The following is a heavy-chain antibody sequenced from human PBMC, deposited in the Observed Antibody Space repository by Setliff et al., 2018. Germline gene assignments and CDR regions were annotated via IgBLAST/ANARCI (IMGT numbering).Heavy chain of an antibody. CDR2: IYYSGST. CDR3: AREARYSSAWYSYYYGMDV. J-gene: IGHJ6*02. V-gene: IGHV4-39*07. D-gene: IGHD6-19*01. CDR1: GGSISSSIYY. Sequence: PLETLSLTCTVSGGSISSSIYYWGWIRQPPGKGLEWIGSIYYSGSTYYNPSLKSRVTISVDTSKNQFSLKLSSVTAADTAVYFCAREARYSSAWYSYYYGMDVWGQGTTVTAP.